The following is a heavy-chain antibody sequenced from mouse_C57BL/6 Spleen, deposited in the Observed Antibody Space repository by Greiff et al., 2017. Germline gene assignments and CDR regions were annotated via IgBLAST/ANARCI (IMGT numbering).Heavy chain of an antibody. CDR1: GFTFSDYY. Sequence: EVMLVESGGGLVQPGGSLKLSCAASGFTFSDYYMYWVRQTPEKRLEWVAYISNGGGSTYYPDTVKGPFTISREKAKNTLYLHMSRLKSEDTAIYYCARGSSLGYFDVWGTGTTVTVSS. D-gene: IGHD1-1*01. J-gene: IGHJ1*03. CDR2: ISNGGGST. V-gene: IGHV5-12*01. CDR3: ARGSSLGYFDV.